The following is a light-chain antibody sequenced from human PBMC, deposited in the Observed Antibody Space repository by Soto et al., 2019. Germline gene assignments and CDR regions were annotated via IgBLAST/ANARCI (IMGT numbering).Light chain of an antibody. CDR2: EDN. CDR1: SGSVASNY. CDR3: QSYDSNNQV. Sequence: NFMLTQPHSVSASPGKTVTISCTRSSGSVASNYVQWYQQRPGSAPTTVIYEDNQRPSGVPDRFSGSIDRSSNSASLTISGLKTEDEADYYCQSYDSNNQVFGGGTQLTVL. V-gene: IGLV6-57*04. J-gene: IGLJ3*02.